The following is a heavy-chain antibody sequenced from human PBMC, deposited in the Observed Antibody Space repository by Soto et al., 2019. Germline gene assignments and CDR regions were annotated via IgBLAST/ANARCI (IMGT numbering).Heavy chain of an antibody. CDR3: ARSKRDYYDSSGQSPLDY. Sequence: SETLSLTCTVSGGSISSYYWSWIRQPPGKGLEWIGYIYYSGSTNYNPSLKSRVTISVDTSKNQFSLKLSSVTAADTAVYYCARSKRDYYDSSGQSPLDYWGQGTLVTVS. J-gene: IGHJ4*02. D-gene: IGHD3-22*01. V-gene: IGHV4-59*08. CDR1: GGSISSYY. CDR2: IYYSGST.